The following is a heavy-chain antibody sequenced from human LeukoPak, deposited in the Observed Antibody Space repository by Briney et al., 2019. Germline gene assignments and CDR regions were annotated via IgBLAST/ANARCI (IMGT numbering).Heavy chain of an antibody. V-gene: IGHV1-2*02. Sequence: ASVKVSCKASGYTFTGYYMHWVRQAPGQGLEWMGWINPNSGGTNYAQKFQGRVTMTRDTSISTAYMELSRLRSDDTAVYYCARDFRYQLRIVAFDIWGQGTMVTVSS. CDR3: ARDFRYQLRIVAFDI. J-gene: IGHJ3*02. D-gene: IGHD2-2*01. CDR2: INPNSGGT. CDR1: GYTFTGYY.